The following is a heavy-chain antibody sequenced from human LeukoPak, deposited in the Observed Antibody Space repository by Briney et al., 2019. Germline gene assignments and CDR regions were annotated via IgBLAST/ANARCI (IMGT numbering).Heavy chain of an antibody. D-gene: IGHD6-19*01. CDR1: GGSISSGGYY. CDR3: ARETAVAGISVDY. CDR2: IYYSGST. V-gene: IGHV4-31*03. J-gene: IGHJ4*02. Sequence: KTSGTLPLTCTVSGGSISSGGYYWSWIRQHPGKGLEWIGYIYYSGSTYYNPSLKSRVTISVDTSKNQFSLKLSSVTAADTAVYYCARETAVAGISVDYWGQGTLVTVSS.